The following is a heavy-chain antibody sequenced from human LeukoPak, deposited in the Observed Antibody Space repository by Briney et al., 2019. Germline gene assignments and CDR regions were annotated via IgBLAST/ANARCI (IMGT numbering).Heavy chain of an antibody. D-gene: IGHD2-2*01. CDR2: ISGSGGST. Sequence: SGGSLRLSCAASGFTFSSYAMSWVGQAPGKGLELVSAISGSGGSTYYADSVKGRFTISRDNSKNTLYLQMNSLRAEDTAVYYCANGPDCSRASCYWSYFDYWGQGTLVTVSS. J-gene: IGHJ4*02. CDR1: GFTFSSYA. CDR3: ANGPDCSRASCYWSYFDY. V-gene: IGHV3-23*01.